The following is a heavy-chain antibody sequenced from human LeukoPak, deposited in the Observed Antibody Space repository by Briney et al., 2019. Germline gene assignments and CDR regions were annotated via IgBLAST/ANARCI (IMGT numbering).Heavy chain of an antibody. J-gene: IGHJ4*02. CDR3: ARVEMATITFDY. CDR1: GFTFSDYY. V-gene: IGHV3-11*01. CDR2: ISNSGSTI. D-gene: IGHD5-24*01. Sequence: GGSLRLSCAPSGFTFSDYYMSWIRQAPGKGLEWVSTISNSGSTIYYADSVKGRFTISRDNAKNSLFLQMNSLRDGDTAVYYCARVEMATITFDYWGQGTLVTVSS.